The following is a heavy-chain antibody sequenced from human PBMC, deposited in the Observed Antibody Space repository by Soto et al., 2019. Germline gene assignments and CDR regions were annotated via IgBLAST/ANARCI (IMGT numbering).Heavy chain of an antibody. V-gene: IGHV3-33*01. CDR3: ARGLSDIAYYGIDV. Sequence: QVQVVESGGGVVQPGRSLRLSCAASGFTFSNYGMHWVRQAPGKGLEWVAVIWYDGSDKYYADSVKGRFTISRDNSKNTLYLQMNSLRAEDTAVYYCARGLSDIAYYGIDVWGPGTTVTVSS. D-gene: IGHD5-12*01. J-gene: IGHJ6*02. CDR2: IWYDGSDK. CDR1: GFTFSNYG.